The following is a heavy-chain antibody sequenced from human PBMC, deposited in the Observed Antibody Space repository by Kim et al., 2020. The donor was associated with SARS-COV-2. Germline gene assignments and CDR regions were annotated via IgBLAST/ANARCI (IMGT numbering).Heavy chain of an antibody. J-gene: IGHJ3*02. V-gene: IGHV3-43*01. Sequence: ADSGKGRLTVSRDNRKNSVYLQMNSLITEDTALYYCAKGYKALSFGAFDIWGQGTMFIVSS. CDR3: AKGYKALSFGAFDI. D-gene: IGHD1-20*01.